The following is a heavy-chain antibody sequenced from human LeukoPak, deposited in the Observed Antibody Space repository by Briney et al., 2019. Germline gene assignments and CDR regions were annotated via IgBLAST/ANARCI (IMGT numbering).Heavy chain of an antibody. CDR2: ISYDGSNK. CDR3: AKEGYSGYDSNYYYGMGV. V-gene: IGHV3-30*18. J-gene: IGHJ6*02. Sequence: GGSLRLSCAASGFTFSSYAMSWVRQAPGKGLEWVAVISYDGSNKYYADSVKGRFTISRDNSKNTLYLQMTSLRAEDTAMYYCAKEGYSGYDSNYYYGMGVWGQGTTVTVSS. CDR1: GFTFSSYA. D-gene: IGHD5-12*01.